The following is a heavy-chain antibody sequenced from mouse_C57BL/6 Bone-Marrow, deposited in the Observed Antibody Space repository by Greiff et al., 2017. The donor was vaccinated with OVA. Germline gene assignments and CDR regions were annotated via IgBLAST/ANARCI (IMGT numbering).Heavy chain of an antibody. J-gene: IGHJ2*01. Sequence: QVHVKQPGAELVKPGASVKMSCKASGYTFTSYWINWVKQRPGQGLEWIGDINPGNGSTIYNQKFKSKATLTVDTSSSTAYMQLISLTSEDSAVDFYSTYLSTTVGPFDVWGQGTTLTVSS. CDR1: GYTFTSYW. CDR3: STYLSTTVGPFDV. V-gene: IGHV1-55*01. CDR2: INPGNGST. D-gene: IGHD1-1*01.